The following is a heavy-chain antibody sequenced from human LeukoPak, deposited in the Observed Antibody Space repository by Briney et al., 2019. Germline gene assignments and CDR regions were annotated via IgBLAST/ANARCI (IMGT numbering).Heavy chain of an antibody. V-gene: IGHV4-61*02. CDR2: IYTSGST. CDR3: ARVTGYRIEDYFDY. D-gene: IGHD6-13*01. Sequence: SETLSLTCTVSGGSISSGSYYWSWIRQPAGKGLEWIGRIYTSGSTNYNPSLKSRVTISVETSKSEFSLKLRSVTAADTAVYYCARVTGYRIEDYFDYWGQGTLVTVSS. CDR1: GGSISSGSYY. J-gene: IGHJ4*02.